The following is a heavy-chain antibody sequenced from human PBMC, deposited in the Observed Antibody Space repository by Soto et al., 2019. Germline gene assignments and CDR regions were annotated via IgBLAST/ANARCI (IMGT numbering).Heavy chain of an antibody. D-gene: IGHD5-18*01. J-gene: IGHJ4*02. CDR2: INHSGST. CDR1: GGSFSGYY. Sequence: SETLSLTCAVYGGSFSGYYWSWIRQPPGKGLEWIGEINHSGSTNYNPSLKSRVTISVDTSKNQFSQKLSSVTAADTAVYYCARGRRVYSYGSTFDYWGQGTLVTVSS. CDR3: ARGRRVYSYGSTFDY. V-gene: IGHV4-34*01.